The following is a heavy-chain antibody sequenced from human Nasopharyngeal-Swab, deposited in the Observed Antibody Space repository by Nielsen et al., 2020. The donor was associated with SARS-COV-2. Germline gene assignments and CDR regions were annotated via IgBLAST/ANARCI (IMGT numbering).Heavy chain of an antibody. CDR2: ITYVGRHA. V-gene: IGHV3-30*04. J-gene: IGHJ3*02. CDR3: ARGAVAGRNAFDI. Sequence: GGSLRLSCAASGFTFSDYPMSWLRQAPGQGLEWVAVITYVGRHAAYADSVRGRFTISRDNLKNTLYLQMNSLRPEDTAVHYCARGAVAGRNAFDIWGQGTMVTVSS. D-gene: IGHD6-19*01. CDR1: GFTFSDYP.